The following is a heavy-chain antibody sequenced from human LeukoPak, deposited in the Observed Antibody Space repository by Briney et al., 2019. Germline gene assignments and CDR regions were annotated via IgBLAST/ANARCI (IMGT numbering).Heavy chain of an antibody. CDR2: MNPNSGEK. D-gene: IGHD5-12*01. J-gene: IGHJ3*02. V-gene: IGHV1-8*03. CDR1: GYTFTSYG. Sequence: GASVKVSCKASGYTFTSYGISWVRQAPGQGLEWMGWMNPNSGEKGHAQKFQGRVTITRETSINTAYMELSSLRSEDTAVYYCASGDDLVATVDDAFDIWGQGTMVTVSS. CDR3: ASGDDLVATVDDAFDI.